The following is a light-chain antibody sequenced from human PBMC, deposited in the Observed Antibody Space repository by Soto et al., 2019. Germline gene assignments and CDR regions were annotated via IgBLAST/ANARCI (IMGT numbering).Light chain of an antibody. CDR2: DVS. CDR3: SSYTSSSTYV. V-gene: IGLV2-14*03. J-gene: IGLJ1*01. Sequence: QSVLTQPASVSGSPGQSITMSCTGTISDVGGYNYVSWYQQHPGKAPKLMIFDVSNRPSGVSNRFSGSKSGYTASLTISGLQAEDEADYYCSSYTSSSTYVFGTGTKLTVL. CDR1: ISDVGGYNY.